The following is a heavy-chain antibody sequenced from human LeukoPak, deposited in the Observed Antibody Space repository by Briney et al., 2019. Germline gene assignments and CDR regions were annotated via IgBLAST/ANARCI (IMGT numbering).Heavy chain of an antibody. V-gene: IGHV1-18*01. Sequence: GASVKVSCKASGYSFTTFAMNWVRQAPGQGLEWMGWISAYNGDTNYAQNLQGRVTMTTDTSTSTAYMELRSLRSDDTALYYCARIAEMHLQFYSDYWGQGTQVTVSS. J-gene: IGHJ4*02. D-gene: IGHD5-24*01. CDR3: ARIAEMHLQFYSDY. CDR1: GYSFTTFA. CDR2: ISAYNGDT.